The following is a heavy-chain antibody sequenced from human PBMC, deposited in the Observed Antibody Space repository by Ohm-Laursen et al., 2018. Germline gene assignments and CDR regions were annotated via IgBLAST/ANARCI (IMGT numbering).Heavy chain of an antibody. Sequence: ASVKVSCKASGYTFTSYYMHWVRQAPGQGLEWMGIINPSGGSTSYAQKFQGRVTMTRDTSTSTVYMELSSLRSEDTAVYYCARDMDIVVVPAAIWKGPSYYYGMDVWGQGTTVTVSS. J-gene: IGHJ6*02. CDR3: ARDMDIVVVPAAIWKGPSYYYGMDV. V-gene: IGHV1-46*01. D-gene: IGHD2-2*03. CDR2: INPSGGST. CDR1: GYTFTSYY.